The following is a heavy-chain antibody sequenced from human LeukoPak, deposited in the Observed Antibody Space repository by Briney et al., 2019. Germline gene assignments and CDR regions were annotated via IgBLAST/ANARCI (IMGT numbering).Heavy chain of an antibody. Sequence: GGSLRLSCAASGFTFSSYWMSWVRQAPGKGLEWVSAISGSGGSTYYADSVKGRFTISRDNSKNTLYLQMNSLRAVDTAVYYCAKDRPPYDGGYWGQGTLVTVSS. J-gene: IGHJ4*02. V-gene: IGHV3-23*01. CDR2: ISGSGGST. CDR3: AKDRPPYDGGY. CDR1: GFTFSSYW. D-gene: IGHD3-22*01.